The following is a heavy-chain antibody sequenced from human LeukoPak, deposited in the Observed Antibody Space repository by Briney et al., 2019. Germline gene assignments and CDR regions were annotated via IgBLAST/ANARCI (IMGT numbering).Heavy chain of an antibody. D-gene: IGHD3-3*01. CDR1: GFTFSSYE. CDR3: ARDPHYDFWSGYSQAYYYYYVDV. J-gene: IGHJ6*03. CDR2: ISSSGSTI. Sequence: QPGGSLRLSCAASGFTFSSYEMNWVRQAPGKGLEWVSYISSSGSTIYYADSVKGRFTISRDNAKNSLYLQMNSLRAEDTAVYYCARDPHYDFWSGYSQAYYYYYVDVWGKGTTVTVSS. V-gene: IGHV3-48*03.